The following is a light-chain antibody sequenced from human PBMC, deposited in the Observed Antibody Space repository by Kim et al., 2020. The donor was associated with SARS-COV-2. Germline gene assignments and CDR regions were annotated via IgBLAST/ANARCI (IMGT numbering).Light chain of an antibody. CDR2: QGN. V-gene: IGLV3-1*01. CDR3: QAWDSSPVV. CDR1: KLGDKY. Sequence: SYELTQPPSVSVSPGQTASITCSGDKLGDKYACWYQQKPGQSPVLVIYQGNKRPSGIPERFSGSNSGNTATLTISGTQAMDEADYYCQAWDSSPVVFGGG. J-gene: IGLJ2*01.